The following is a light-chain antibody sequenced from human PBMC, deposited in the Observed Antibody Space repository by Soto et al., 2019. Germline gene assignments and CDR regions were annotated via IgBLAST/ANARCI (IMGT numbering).Light chain of an antibody. Sequence: EIVLTQSPATLSLSPGERATLSCRASQSVSSYLAWYQQKPGQAPRLLIYDVSNRATGIPARFSGSGSGTDFTLTISRLEPEDFAVYYCQQRSSWPWTFGQGTKVEIK. J-gene: IGKJ1*01. V-gene: IGKV3-11*01. CDR2: DVS. CDR3: QQRSSWPWT. CDR1: QSVSSY.